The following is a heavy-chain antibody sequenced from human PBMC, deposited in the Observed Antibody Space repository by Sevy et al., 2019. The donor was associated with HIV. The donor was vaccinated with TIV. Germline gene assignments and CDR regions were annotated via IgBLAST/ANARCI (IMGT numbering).Heavy chain of an antibody. Sequence: ASVKVSCKASGYTFSSNGIAWVRQAPGQGLQWMGWIGVYNGNSKYAQNLQDRLTMTTDPSTSTAYMELKSLRSDDTAVYYCARVPTYYFGSGTYFDYWGHGTLVTVSS. D-gene: IGHD3-10*01. CDR1: GYTFSSNG. V-gene: IGHV1-18*01. CDR3: ARVPTYYFGSGTYFDY. J-gene: IGHJ4*01. CDR2: IGVYNGNS.